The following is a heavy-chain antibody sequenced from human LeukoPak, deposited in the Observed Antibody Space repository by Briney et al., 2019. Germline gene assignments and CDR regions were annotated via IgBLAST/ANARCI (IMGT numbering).Heavy chain of an antibody. Sequence: SGSTYYNPSLMSRVTISLDTSNNQFSLRVTSVTAADTAVYYCARGKEMTAVAGYYSFDYWGQGTLVSVSS. CDR2: SGST. CDR3: ARGKEMTAVAGYYSFDY. D-gene: IGHD6-19*01. V-gene: IGHV4-4*07. J-gene: IGHJ4*02.